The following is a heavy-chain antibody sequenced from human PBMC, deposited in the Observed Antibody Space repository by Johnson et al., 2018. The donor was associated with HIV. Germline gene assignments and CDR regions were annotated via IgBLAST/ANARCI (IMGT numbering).Heavy chain of an antibody. V-gene: IGHV3-30*18. J-gene: IGHJ3*02. CDR2: ISYDGSNE. D-gene: IGHD1-26*01. Sequence: QVQLVESGGGVVRPGGSLRLSCAASGFTFDDYGMSWVRQAPGKGLEWVAVISYDGSNEYYVGSVKGRFTISRDNAKNSLYLQMNSLRAEDTAVYYCAKGMWGHDAFDIWGQGTMVTVSS. CDR3: AKGMWGHDAFDI. CDR1: GFTFDDYG.